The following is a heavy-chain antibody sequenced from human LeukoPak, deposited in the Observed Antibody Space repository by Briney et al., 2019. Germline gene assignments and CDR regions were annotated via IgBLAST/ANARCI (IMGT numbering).Heavy chain of an antibody. CDR3: ARDSVIKGLYYFDY. CDR2: IYSSGST. Sequence: SETLSLTCTASGDSISTYYWSWIRQPAGKGLEWIGRIYSSGSTNYNPSLKSRVTMSVDTSENQFSLKLTSVTAADTAVYYCARDSVIKGLYYFDYWGQGALVTVSS. CDR1: GDSISTYY. V-gene: IGHV4-4*07. J-gene: IGHJ4*02. D-gene: IGHD3-10*01.